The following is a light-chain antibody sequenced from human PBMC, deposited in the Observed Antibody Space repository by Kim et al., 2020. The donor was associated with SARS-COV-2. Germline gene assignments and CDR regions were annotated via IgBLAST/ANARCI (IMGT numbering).Light chain of an antibody. CDR1: QTMSRRY. V-gene: IGKV3-20*01. CDR3: QQYDIPPHT. J-gene: IGKJ2*01. CDR2: DVS. Sequence: LSPAERDTLSCRDSQTMSRRYLAWYQPRLGQAPRLLIYDVSRRATGIPGRFSGSGAGTDFALTISGLEPEDFAVYYCQQYDIPPHTFGRGTKLEI.